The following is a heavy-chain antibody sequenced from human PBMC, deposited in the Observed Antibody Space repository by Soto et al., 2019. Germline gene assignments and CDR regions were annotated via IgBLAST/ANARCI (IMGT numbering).Heavy chain of an antibody. CDR3: ARVATPEAVLMVYAIEYYYYYMDV. CDR1: GFTFSSYW. D-gene: IGHD2-8*01. CDR2: IKQDGSEK. V-gene: IGHV3-7*01. J-gene: IGHJ6*03. Sequence: EVQLVESGGGLVQPGGSLRLSCAASGFTFSSYWMSWVRQAPGKGLEWVANIKQDGSEKYYVDSVKGRFTISRDNAKNSLYLQMNSLRAEDTAVYYCARVATPEAVLMVYAIEYYYYYMDVWGKGTTVTVSS.